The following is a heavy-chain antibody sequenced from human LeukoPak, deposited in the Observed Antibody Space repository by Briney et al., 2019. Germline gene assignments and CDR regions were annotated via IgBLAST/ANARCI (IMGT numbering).Heavy chain of an antibody. D-gene: IGHD3-22*01. Sequence: PGGSLRLSCAASGFTFSSYSMNWVRQAPGKGLEWVSSISSSSSYIYYADSVKGRFTISRDNAKNSLYLQMNSLRAEDTAVYYCARDGRETYHYDSSGYLYFDYWGQGTLVTVSS. CDR3: ARDGRETYHYDSSGYLYFDY. CDR1: GFTFSSYS. J-gene: IGHJ4*02. CDR2: ISSSSSYI. V-gene: IGHV3-21*01.